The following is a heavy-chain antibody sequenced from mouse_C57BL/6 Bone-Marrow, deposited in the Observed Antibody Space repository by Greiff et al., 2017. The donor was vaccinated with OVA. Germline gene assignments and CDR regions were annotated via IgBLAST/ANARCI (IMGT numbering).Heavy chain of an antibody. D-gene: IGHD2-4*01. CDR2: INYDGSST. V-gene: IGHV5-16*01. J-gene: IGHJ4*01. CDR1: GFTFSDYY. CDR3: ARGLWGYYDYDDYYAMDY. Sequence: EVQLVESEGGLVQPGSSMKLSCTASGFTFSDYYMAWVRQVPEKGLEWVANINYDGSSTYYLDSLKSRFIISRDNAKNILYLQMSSLKSEDTATYYCARGLWGYYDYDDYYAMDYWGQGTSVTVSS.